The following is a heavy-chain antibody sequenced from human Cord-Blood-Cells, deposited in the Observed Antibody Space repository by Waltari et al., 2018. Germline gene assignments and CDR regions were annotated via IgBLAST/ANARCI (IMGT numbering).Heavy chain of an antibody. Sequence: QVQLVQSGAEVKKPGSSVKVSCTASGGTFSSYAISWVRQAPGQGLEWMGGIIPIFGTANYAQKFQGRVTITADESTSTAYMELSSLRSEDTAVYYCATYGIAAAGTQYFLDYWGQGTLVTVSS. CDR1: GGTFSSYA. D-gene: IGHD6-13*01. CDR3: ATYGIAAAGTQYFLDY. CDR2: IIPIFGTA. V-gene: IGHV1-69*01. J-gene: IGHJ4*02.